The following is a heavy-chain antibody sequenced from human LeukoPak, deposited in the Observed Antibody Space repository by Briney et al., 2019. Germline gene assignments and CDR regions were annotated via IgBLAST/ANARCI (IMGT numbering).Heavy chain of an antibody. CDR2: IYHSGST. V-gene: IGHV4-30-2*01. CDR3: ARVRKYYYGSGRGALDI. CDR1: GGSISSGCYF. D-gene: IGHD3-10*01. Sequence: RSETLSLTCTVSGGSISSGCYFWRWLQQPPGKGLEWIGYIYHSGSTYYNPSLQSRVTISVVRSKNEFSLKLSSVTAADTAVYYCARVRKYYYGSGRGALDIWGQGTMVTVSS. J-gene: IGHJ3*02.